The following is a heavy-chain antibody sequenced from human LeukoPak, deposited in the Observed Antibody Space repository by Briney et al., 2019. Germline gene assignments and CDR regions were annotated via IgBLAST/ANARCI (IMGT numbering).Heavy chain of an antibody. J-gene: IGHJ5*02. D-gene: IGHD3-3*01. CDR1: GFTFSSYW. CDR3: ARDRGMVSKNNWFDP. CDR2: IKQDGSEK. Sequence: GGSLRLSCAASGFTFSSYWMSWGRQAPGEGREWVANIKQDGSEKYYVDSVRGGFTISRDNAKNSLYLQMNSLRAEDTAVYYSARDRGMVSKNNWFDPWGQGTLVTVSS. V-gene: IGHV3-7*01.